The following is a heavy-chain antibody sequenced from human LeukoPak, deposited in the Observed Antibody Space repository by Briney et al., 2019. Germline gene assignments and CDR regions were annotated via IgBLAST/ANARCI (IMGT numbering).Heavy chain of an antibody. Sequence: GGSLRLSCAASGFTFSSYGMHWVRQAPGKVLEWVANIKQDGSEKYYVDSVKGRFTISRDNAKNSLYLQMNSLRAEDTAVYYCARDRRAPYYGFRSGYIDHYYMDVWGKGTTVTVSS. CDR1: GFTFSSYG. J-gene: IGHJ6*03. CDR3: ARDRRAPYYGFRSGYIDHYYMDV. V-gene: IGHV3-7*01. CDR2: IKQDGSEK. D-gene: IGHD3-3*01.